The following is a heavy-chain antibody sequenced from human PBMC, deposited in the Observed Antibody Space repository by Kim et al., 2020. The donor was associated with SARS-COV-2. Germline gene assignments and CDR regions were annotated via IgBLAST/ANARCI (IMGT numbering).Heavy chain of an antibody. J-gene: IGHJ4*02. V-gene: IGHV4-61*01. CDR3: ARDRGYGSGSYYFDY. D-gene: IGHD3-10*01. Sequence: SETLSLTCTVSGGSVSSNSYYWSWIRQPPGKGLEWIAYIYNSGSTNYNPSLKSRVTISVDTSKNQFSLKLSSVTAADTAMYYCARDRGYGSGSYYFDYWGQGTQVTVSS. CDR2: IYNSGST. CDR1: GGSVSSNSYY.